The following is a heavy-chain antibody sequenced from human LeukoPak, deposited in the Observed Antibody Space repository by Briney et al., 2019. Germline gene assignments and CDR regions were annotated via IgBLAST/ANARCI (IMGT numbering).Heavy chain of an antibody. CDR1: GFTFSSYA. J-gene: IGHJ6*03. Sequence: GGSLRLSCAASGFTFSSYAMSWVRQAPGKGLEWVSVISGSGGRTSYADSVKGRFTVSRDNSKNTLYLQMNSLRAEDTAVYYCARDSLYCSSTSCLYYYYYYMDVWGKGTTVTVSS. CDR2: ISGSGGRT. D-gene: IGHD2-2*01. CDR3: ARDSLYCSSTSCLYYYYYYMDV. V-gene: IGHV3-23*01.